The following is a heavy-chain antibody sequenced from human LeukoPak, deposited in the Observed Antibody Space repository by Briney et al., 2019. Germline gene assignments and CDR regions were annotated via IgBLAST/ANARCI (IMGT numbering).Heavy chain of an antibody. Sequence: PSETLSLTCSVSGGSISGYYWTWIRQPPGKGLEWIGEINHSGSTNYNPSLKSRVTISVDTSKNQFSLKLSSVTAADTAVYYCARSGYDYVWGSPRYYFDYWGQGTLVTVSS. D-gene: IGHD3-16*01. CDR3: ARSGYDYVWGSPRYYFDY. CDR1: GGSISGYY. J-gene: IGHJ4*02. CDR2: INHSGST. V-gene: IGHV4-34*01.